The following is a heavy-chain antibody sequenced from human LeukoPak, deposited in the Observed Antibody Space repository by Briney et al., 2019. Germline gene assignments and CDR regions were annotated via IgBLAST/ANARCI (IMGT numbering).Heavy chain of an antibody. Sequence: PSVKVSCKASGFTFTSSAMVWGRHARGQPHEWIGWIVVGSGNTNDAQKFQERVTITRDMSRSTAYMELSSLRSEDTAVYYRAADGAHDEDVMVRGVTSDAFDIWGQGTMVTVSS. CDR2: IVVGSGNT. D-gene: IGHD3-10*01. CDR3: AADGAHDEDVMVRGVTSDAFDI. CDR1: GFTFTSSA. J-gene: IGHJ3*02. V-gene: IGHV1-58*02.